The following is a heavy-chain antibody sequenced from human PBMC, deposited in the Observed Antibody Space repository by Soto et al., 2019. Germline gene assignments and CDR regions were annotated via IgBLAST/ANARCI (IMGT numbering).Heavy chain of an antibody. Sequence: QVQLVESGGGVVQPGRSLRLSCAASGFTFSSYGMHWVRQAPGKGLEWVAVISYDGSNKYYADSVKGRFTISRDNSKNTLYLQMNSLRAEDTAVYYCAKSQADSSSWYRYYYYYGMDVWGQGTTVTVSS. J-gene: IGHJ6*02. D-gene: IGHD6-13*01. CDR2: ISYDGSNK. CDR3: AKSQADSSSWYRYYYYYGMDV. CDR1: GFTFSSYG. V-gene: IGHV3-30*18.